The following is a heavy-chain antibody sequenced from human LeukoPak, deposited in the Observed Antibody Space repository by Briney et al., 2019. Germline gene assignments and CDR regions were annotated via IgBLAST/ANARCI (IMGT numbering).Heavy chain of an antibody. Sequence: GGSLRLSCAASGFTFGSYAMRWVRQAPGKGLEWVAGISYNGSKTYYADSVKGRFTISRDNSKNTLYLQMNSLRAEDTAVYYWARATERQLPARYSDYWGQGTPATV. V-gene: IGHV3-30-3*01. J-gene: IGHJ4*02. CDR2: ISYNGSKT. CDR3: ARATERQLPARYSDY. CDR1: GFTFGSYA. D-gene: IGHD2-2*01.